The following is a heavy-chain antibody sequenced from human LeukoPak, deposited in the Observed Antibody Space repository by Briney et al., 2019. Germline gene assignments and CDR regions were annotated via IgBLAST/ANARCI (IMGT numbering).Heavy chain of an antibody. J-gene: IGHJ4*02. CDR3: AKDQGGYSAYGHLDY. CDR1: GFTFSSYA. CDR2: IGATGVST. D-gene: IGHD5-12*01. V-gene: IGHV3-23*01. Sequence: GGSLRLSCAAFGFTFSSYAMSWVRQAPGKGLEWVSGIGATGVSTFYGDSVKGRFTMSRDNSKNTLYLRMDSLRAEDTAVYYCAKDQGGYSAYGHLDYWGQGTLVTVSS.